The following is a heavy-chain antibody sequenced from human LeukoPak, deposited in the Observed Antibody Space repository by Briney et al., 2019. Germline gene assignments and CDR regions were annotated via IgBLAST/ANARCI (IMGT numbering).Heavy chain of an antibody. CDR3: ARSFGGAFDI. V-gene: IGHV3-21*01. D-gene: IGHD3-16*01. CDR2: ISSSTSYI. Sequence: GGSLRLSCAASGFTFSSYSMNWVRQAPGKGLEWVSSISSSTSYIYYADSVKGRFTISRDNAKNSLYLQMNSLRAEDTAVYYCARSFGGAFDIWGQGTMVTVSS. J-gene: IGHJ3*02. CDR1: GFTFSSYS.